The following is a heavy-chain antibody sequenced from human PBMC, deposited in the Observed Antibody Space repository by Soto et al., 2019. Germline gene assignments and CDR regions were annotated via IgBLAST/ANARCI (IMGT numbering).Heavy chain of an antibody. CDR1: GGSISGYF. J-gene: IGHJ4*02. Sequence: QVQLQESGPGLVKPSETLSLTCTVSGGSISGYFWTWIRQPPGKGLEWIGYISYSGSTNYNSSLTSRVTMSIETAKNQLSLRLTSVTAADTAIYYCARDGATTGSVYLDYWGQGALVTVSS. V-gene: IGHV4-59*01. CDR2: ISYSGST. D-gene: IGHD3-9*01. CDR3: ARDGATTGSVYLDY.